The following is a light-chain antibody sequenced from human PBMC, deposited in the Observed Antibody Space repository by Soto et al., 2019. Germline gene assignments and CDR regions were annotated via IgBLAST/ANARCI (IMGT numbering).Light chain of an antibody. CDR3: QQLNNFVFT. Sequence: ENVLTQSPGTLSLSPGERATLSCRATQSVTSSYFAWYQQKPGQAPRLLIYGVSNRATDIPDRFSGSGSGTDLTLTISSLQPEDFATYYCQQLNNFVFTFGPGTKVDIK. CDR2: GVS. V-gene: IGKV3-20*01. CDR1: QSVTSSY. J-gene: IGKJ3*01.